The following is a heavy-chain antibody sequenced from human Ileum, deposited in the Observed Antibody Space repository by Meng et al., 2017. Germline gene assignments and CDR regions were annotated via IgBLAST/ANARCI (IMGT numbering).Heavy chain of an antibody. CDR3: ARSDWFDP. CDR2: IKYDGSIT. CDR1: GFTFSSSW. Sequence: VPLVQSGGGLVQPGGSLRLACTASGFTFSSSWMHWVRQVPGKGLVWVSRIKYDGSITMYADFVKSRFTISRDNAKNTLYLQMNNLRAEDTAVYYCARSDWFDPWGQGTLVTVSS. J-gene: IGHJ5*02. V-gene: IGHV3-74*03.